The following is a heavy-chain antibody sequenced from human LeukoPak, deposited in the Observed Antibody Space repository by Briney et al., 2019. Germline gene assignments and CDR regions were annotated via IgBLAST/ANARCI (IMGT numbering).Heavy chain of an antibody. Sequence: SLRLSCAASGFTFDDYAMHWVRQAPGKGLEWVSGISWNSGSIGYADSVKGRFTISRDNAKNSLYLQMNSLRAEDTALYYCAKDPSDCSSTSCYRWFDPWGQGTLVTVSS. CDR3: AKDPSDCSSTSCYRWFDP. D-gene: IGHD2-2*01. CDR2: ISWNSGSI. J-gene: IGHJ5*02. CDR1: GFTFDDYA. V-gene: IGHV3-9*01.